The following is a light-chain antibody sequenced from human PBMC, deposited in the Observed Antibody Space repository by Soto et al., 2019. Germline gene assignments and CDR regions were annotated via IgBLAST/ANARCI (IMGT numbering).Light chain of an antibody. CDR3: QQYGSLPRT. CDR1: QSVDSTY. CDR2: GAS. J-gene: IGKJ1*01. V-gene: IGKV3-20*01. Sequence: EIVLTQSPGTLSLSPGERATLSCRASQSVDSTYLAWYQQKPGQAPRLLISGASSRATGIPLRFSGSGSGTDFTLTINRLETEDFAVYYCQQYGSLPRTFGQGTKVDIK.